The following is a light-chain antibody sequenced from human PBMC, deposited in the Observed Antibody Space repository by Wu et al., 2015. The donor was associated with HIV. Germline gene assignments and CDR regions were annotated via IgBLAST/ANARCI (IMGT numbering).Light chain of an antibody. J-gene: IGKJ2*03. CDR3: QQYGSSTGDS. CDR2: GAS. Sequence: ETVLAQSPGTLSLSPGERATLSCRASQSVTSNYLAWYQQKPGQPPRLLIYGASSRATGIPDRFSGSGSGTDFTLTISRLEPEDFAVYYCQQYGSSTGDSFGQGDQGWRSN. V-gene: IGKV3-20*01. CDR1: QSVTSNY.